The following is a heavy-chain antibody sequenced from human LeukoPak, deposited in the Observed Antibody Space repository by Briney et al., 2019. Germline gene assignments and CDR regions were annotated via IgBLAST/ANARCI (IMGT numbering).Heavy chain of an antibody. CDR2: IYSGGST. D-gene: IGHD3-10*01. Sequence: GGSLRLSCAASGFTVSSNYMSWVRQAPGKGLEWVSVIYSGGSTYYADSVKGRFTISRDNSKNTLYLQMNSLRAEDTAVYYCASGPYGSGSYYNLFSGYWGQGTLVTASS. J-gene: IGHJ4*02. V-gene: IGHV3-66*01. CDR3: ASGPYGSGSYYNLFSGY. CDR1: GFTVSSNY.